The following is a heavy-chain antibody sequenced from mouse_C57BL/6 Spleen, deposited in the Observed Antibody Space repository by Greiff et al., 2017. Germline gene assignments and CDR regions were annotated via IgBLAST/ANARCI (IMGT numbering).Heavy chain of an antibody. J-gene: IGHJ2*01. Sequence: QVQLQQPGAELVMPGASVKLSCKASGYTFTSYWMHWVKQRPGQGLEWIGEIDPSDSYTNYNQKFKGKSTLTVDKSSSTAYMQLSSLTSVDSAVYYYERSTTLDYFDYWGQGTTLTVSS. V-gene: IGHV1-69*01. CDR2: IDPSDSYT. CDR3: ERSTTLDYFDY. D-gene: IGHD2-1*01. CDR1: GYTFTSYW.